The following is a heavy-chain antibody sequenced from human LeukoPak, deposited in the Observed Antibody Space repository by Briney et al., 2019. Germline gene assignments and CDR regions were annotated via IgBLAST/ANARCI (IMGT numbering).Heavy chain of an antibody. CDR2: IYYSGST. V-gene: IGHV4-59*01. CDR3: ARDGYCSGGSCYPNWFDP. J-gene: IGHJ5*02. CDR1: GGSISSYY. Sequence: SETLSLTCTVSGGSISSYYWSWIQQPPGKGLEWIGYIYYSGSTNYNPSLKSRVTISVDTSKNQFSLKLSSVPAADTAVYYCARDGYCSGGSCYPNWFDPWGQGTLVTVSS. D-gene: IGHD2-15*01.